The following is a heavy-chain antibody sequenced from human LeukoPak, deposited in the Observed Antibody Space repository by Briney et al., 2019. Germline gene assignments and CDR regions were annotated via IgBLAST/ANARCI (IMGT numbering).Heavy chain of an antibody. CDR2: ISGSGGST. D-gene: IGHD3-9*01. J-gene: IGHJ4*02. Sequence: PGGSLRLSCAASGFTFSSYAMSWVRQAPGKGLEWVSAISGSGGSTYYADSVKGRFTISRDNSKNTLYLQMNSLRAEDTAVYYCAKDHPDILTGYYISSYFDYWGQGTLVTVSS. CDR3: AKDHPDILTGYYISSYFDY. CDR1: GFTFSSYA. V-gene: IGHV3-23*01.